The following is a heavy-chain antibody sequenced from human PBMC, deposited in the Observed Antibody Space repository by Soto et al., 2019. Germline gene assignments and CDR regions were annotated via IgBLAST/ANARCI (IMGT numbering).Heavy chain of an antibody. J-gene: IGHJ4*02. CDR1: GFTFSSYG. CDR3: AKDITYDSSAYNS. V-gene: IGHV3-23*01. CDR2: ISGGGTTT. Sequence: TGGSLRLSCAASGFTFSSYGMSWVRQAPGKGLEWVSSISGGGTTTYYADSVKGRFAISRDNSKNTLYLHMNSLRTEDTAVYYCAKDITYDSSAYNSWGQGTLVTVSS. D-gene: IGHD3-22*01.